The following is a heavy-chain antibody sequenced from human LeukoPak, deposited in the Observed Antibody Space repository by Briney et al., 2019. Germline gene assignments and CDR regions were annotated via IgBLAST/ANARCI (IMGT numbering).Heavy chain of an antibody. J-gene: IGHJ6*03. Sequence: GGSLRLSCAASGFTFDDYGMAWVRQAPGKGLEWVAFIRYDGSNKYYADSVKGRFTISRDNSKNTLYLQMNSLRAEDTAVYYCAKLVVPAAPYYYYYMDVWGKGTTVTVSS. CDR1: GFTFDDYG. D-gene: IGHD2-2*01. CDR2: IRYDGSNK. V-gene: IGHV3-30*02. CDR3: AKLVVPAAPYYYYYMDV.